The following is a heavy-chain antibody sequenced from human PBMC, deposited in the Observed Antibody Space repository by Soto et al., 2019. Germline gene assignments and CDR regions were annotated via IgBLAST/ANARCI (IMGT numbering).Heavy chain of an antibody. D-gene: IGHD2-2*01. V-gene: IGHV4-31*03. CDR3: ARDRYCISTSCPAYYYGMDA. CDR2: IYYSGST. J-gene: IGHJ6*02. CDR1: GGSISSGGYY. Sequence: SETLSLTCTVSGGSISSGGYYWSWIRQHPGKGLEWIGYIYYSGSTYYNQSLKSRVTTSVDTSKNQFSLKLSSVTAADTAVYYCARDRYCISTSCPAYYYGMDAWGQGTTVTVSS.